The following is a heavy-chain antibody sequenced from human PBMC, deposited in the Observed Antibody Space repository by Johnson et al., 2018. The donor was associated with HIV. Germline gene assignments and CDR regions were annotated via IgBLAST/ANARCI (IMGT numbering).Heavy chain of an antibody. D-gene: IGHD3-10*01. CDR3: AKDLSSELLWFIRDAFDV. Sequence: MQLVESGGGLVQPGGSLRLSCAASGFTFSTYAMSWVRQAPGQGLEWVSAISGSGGSTYYADHVQGRFHSSTDNSKNTLYPQMNSLRAEDTAVYYCAKDLSSELLWFIRDAFDVWGQGTMVTVSS. CDR1: GFTFSTYA. V-gene: IGHV3-23*04. J-gene: IGHJ3*01. CDR2: ISGSGGST.